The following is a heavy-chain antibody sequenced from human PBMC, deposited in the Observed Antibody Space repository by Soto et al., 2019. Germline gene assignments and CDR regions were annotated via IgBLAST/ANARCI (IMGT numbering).Heavy chain of an antibody. J-gene: IGHJ4*02. CDR2: IYPGDYET. CDR3: ARSPRSSPYFDY. D-gene: IGHD6-13*01. V-gene: IGHV5-51*01. CDR1: GYTFSNFW. Sequence: GESLKISCQCSGYTFSNFWIAWVRQLPGKGLEWMGIIYPGDYETRYSPSFHGKVTISAERSIGTAYLQWSSLEASDSAFYFCARSPRSSPYFDYWGQGAMVTFSS.